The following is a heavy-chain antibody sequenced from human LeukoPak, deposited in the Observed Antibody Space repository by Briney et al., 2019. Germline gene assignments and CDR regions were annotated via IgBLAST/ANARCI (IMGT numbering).Heavy chain of an antibody. CDR3: AKDSRGLTDY. J-gene: IGHJ4*02. CDR2: ISYDGSNK. Sequence: GGSLRLSCAASGFTFSSYAMHWVRQAPGKGLEWVAVISYDGSNKYYADSVKGRFTISRDNSKNTLYLQMNSLRAEDTAVYYCAKDSRGLTDYWGQGTLVTVSS. CDR1: GFTFSSYA. V-gene: IGHV3-30-3*01. D-gene: IGHD4/OR15-4a*01.